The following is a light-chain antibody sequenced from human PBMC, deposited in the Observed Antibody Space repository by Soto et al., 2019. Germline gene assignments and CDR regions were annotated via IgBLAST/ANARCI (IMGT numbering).Light chain of an antibody. CDR2: DVS. Sequence: DVQMTQSPSTLSASVGDRVTITCRASQSINNLLAWYQQKPGKAPKFLIYDVSTLESGVPSRFSGSRSGTEFTLAISRLQPEEFATYYCQQYDSYSLTFGGGTRVEIK. CDR3: QQYDSYSLT. J-gene: IGKJ4*01. V-gene: IGKV1-5*01. CDR1: QSINNL.